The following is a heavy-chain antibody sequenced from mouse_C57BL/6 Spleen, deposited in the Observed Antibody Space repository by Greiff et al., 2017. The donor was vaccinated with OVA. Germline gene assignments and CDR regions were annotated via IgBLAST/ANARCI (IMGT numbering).Heavy chain of an antibody. CDR2: IYPGDGDT. D-gene: IGHD2-4*01. V-gene: IGHV1-82*01. J-gene: IGHJ4*01. CDR3: ARDYDYDERGNYYAMDY. Sequence: QVQLQQSGPELVKPGASVKISCKASGYAFSSSWMNWVKQRPGKGLEWIGRIYPGDGDTNYNGKFKGKATLTADKSSSTAYMQLSSLTSEDSAVYFCARDYDYDERGNYYAMDYWGQGTSVTVSS. CDR1: GYAFSSSW.